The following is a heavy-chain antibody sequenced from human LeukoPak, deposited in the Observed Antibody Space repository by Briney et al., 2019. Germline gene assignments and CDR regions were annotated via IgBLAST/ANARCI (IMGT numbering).Heavy chain of an antibody. CDR2: ISGSGGST. D-gene: IGHD3-9*01. V-gene: IGHV3-23*01. CDR1: GFTFSSCA. Sequence: GGSLRLSCAASGFTFSSCAMSWVRQAPGKGLEWVSAISGSGGSTYYADSVKGRFTISRDNSKSTLYLQMNSLRAEDTAVYYCAKDMRFDWTPYYFDYWGQGTLVTVSS. J-gene: IGHJ4*02. CDR3: AKDMRFDWTPYYFDY.